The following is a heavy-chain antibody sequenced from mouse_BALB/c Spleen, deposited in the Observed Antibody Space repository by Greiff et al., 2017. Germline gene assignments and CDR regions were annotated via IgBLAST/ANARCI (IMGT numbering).Heavy chain of an antibody. CDR3: AIRLTTVGDWYCDV. CDR1: GFTFSSYA. Sequence: EVQGVESGGGLVKPGGSLKLSCAASGFTFSSYAMSWVRQTPEKRLEWVATISSGGSYTYYPDSVKGRFTISRDNAKNTLYLQMSSLRSEDTAMYYCAIRLTTVGDWYCDVWGAGTTVTVSS. CDR2: ISSGGSYT. V-gene: IGHV5-9-3*01. D-gene: IGHD1-1*01. J-gene: IGHJ1*01.